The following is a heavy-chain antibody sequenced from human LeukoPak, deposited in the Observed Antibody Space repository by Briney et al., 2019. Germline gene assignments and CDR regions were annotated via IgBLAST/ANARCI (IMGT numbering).Heavy chain of an antibody. CDR3: ARDNRSLLDS. V-gene: IGHV4-39*07. Sequence: SETLSLTCTVSGGSLRSSTYYWAWIRQPPGKGLEWLGSIHYDGSTIDNPSLKSRVTMSVDTSGNHFSLKMTSVTAADTAVYYCARDNRSLLDSWGQGILVTVSS. CDR2: IHYDGST. CDR1: GGSLRSSTYY. J-gene: IGHJ4*02. D-gene: IGHD3-16*02.